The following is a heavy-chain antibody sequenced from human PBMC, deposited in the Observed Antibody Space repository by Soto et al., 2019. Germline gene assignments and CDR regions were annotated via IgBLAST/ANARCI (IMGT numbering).Heavy chain of an antibody. D-gene: IGHD2-15*01. CDR1: GASISGYY. J-gene: IGHJ6*02. CDR2: FYTSGSANT. Sequence: QVQLQESGPGLVKPSETLSLTCIVSGASISGYYWSWVRQPAGKGLEWIGGFYTSGSANTNYTPSLKSRVTMSVDTSKNHFSLKMTSVTAADTAVYYCVRESGGGGYCSGGSCYGMDVWGQGTTVTVSS. CDR3: VRESGGGGYCSGGSCYGMDV. V-gene: IGHV4-4*07.